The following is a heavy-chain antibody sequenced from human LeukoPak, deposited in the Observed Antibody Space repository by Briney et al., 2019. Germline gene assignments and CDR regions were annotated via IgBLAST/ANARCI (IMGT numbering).Heavy chain of an antibody. J-gene: IGHJ4*02. V-gene: IGHV3-49*04. CDR2: IRSKAYGGTT. CDR3: TRGQEPYSIPIDY. Sequence: PGGSLRLSCTASGFTFGDYAMSWVRQAPGKGLEWVGFIRSKAYGGTTEYAASVKGRFTISRDDSKSIAYLQMNSLKTEDTAVYYCTRGQEPYSIPIDYWGQGTLVTVSS. D-gene: IGHD4-11*01. CDR1: GFTFGDYA.